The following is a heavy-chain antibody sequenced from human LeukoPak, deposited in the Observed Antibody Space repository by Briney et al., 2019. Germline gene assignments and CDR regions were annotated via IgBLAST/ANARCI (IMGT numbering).Heavy chain of an antibody. Sequence: GGSLRLSCAASGFTFRTYGMHWVRQAPGKGLEWVAVIWYDGSKKYYAESVKGRFTISRDNSKNTLYLQMDSLRADDTAVYYCAKDNNWNDGPPGDYWGQGTLVTVSS. V-gene: IGHV3-33*06. CDR1: GFTFRTYG. D-gene: IGHD1-20*01. CDR3: AKDNNWNDGPPGDY. J-gene: IGHJ4*02. CDR2: IWYDGSKK.